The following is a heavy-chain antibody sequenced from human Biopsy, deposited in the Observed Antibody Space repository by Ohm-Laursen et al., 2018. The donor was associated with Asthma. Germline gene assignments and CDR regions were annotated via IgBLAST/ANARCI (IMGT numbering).Heavy chain of an antibody. V-gene: IGHV1-2*06. CDR3: ARSFVLGIPDY. J-gene: IGHJ4*02. D-gene: IGHD2-21*01. Sequence: GASVKVSCKASGYTFTGYYMHWVRQAPGQGLEWMGRINPNSGGTNYAQKFQGRVTMTRDTSISTAYMELSRLRSDDTAVYCCARSFVLGIPDYWGQGTLVTVSS. CDR1: GYTFTGYY. CDR2: INPNSGGT.